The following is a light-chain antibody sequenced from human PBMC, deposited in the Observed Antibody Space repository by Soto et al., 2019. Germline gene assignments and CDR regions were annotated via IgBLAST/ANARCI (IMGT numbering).Light chain of an antibody. V-gene: IGKV3-20*01. Sequence: EIVLTQSPDTLSLFPGERATLSCRASQSVSSTYLAWYQQKPGQAPRPLISAASSKATGTPASFSGCGSGTDYTLTISRLETEDFAVYYCQQYGSSPWTFGQGTKVEIK. J-gene: IGKJ1*01. CDR1: QSVSSTY. CDR3: QQYGSSPWT. CDR2: AAS.